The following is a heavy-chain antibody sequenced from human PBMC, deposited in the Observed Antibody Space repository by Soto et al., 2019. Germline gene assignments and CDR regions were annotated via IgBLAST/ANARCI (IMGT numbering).Heavy chain of an antibody. CDR3: AMTKYSSSWYWY. Sequence: GGSLRLSCKGSGYSFTSYWIGWVRQMPGKGLEWMGIIYPGDSDTRYSPSFQGQVTISADKSISTAYLQWSSLKASDTAMYYCAMTKYSSSWYWYWGQGALVTVSS. J-gene: IGHJ4*02. CDR1: GYSFTSYW. CDR2: IYPGDSDT. D-gene: IGHD6-13*01. V-gene: IGHV5-51*01.